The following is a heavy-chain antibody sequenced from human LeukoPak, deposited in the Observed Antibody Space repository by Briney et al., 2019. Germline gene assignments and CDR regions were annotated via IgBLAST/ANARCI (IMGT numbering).Heavy chain of an antibody. J-gene: IGHJ4*02. Sequence: GGSLRLSCAASGFSFNTYGMHWARQAPGKGLEWVAFIRYDGSDKYYADSVRGRFTISRDSSKNTLYLQMNSLRAEDTAVYFCAKDGPLMGTTRYFDYWGQGTLDTVSS. CDR3: AKDGPLMGTTRYFDY. CDR2: IRYDGSDK. CDR1: GFSFNTYG. D-gene: IGHD1-7*01. V-gene: IGHV3-30*02.